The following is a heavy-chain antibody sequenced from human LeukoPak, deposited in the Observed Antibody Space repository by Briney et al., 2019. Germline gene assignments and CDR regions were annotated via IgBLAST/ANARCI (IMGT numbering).Heavy chain of an antibody. Sequence: GRSLRLSCAASGFSFSSYAMHWVRQAPGKGLEWVALISYDGSNKYYVDSVKGRFTISRDNSKNTLYLQMNSLRAEDTAVYYCARGGDYVWGSYPKLESFDPWGQGTLVTVSS. V-gene: IGHV3-30*03. CDR3: ARGGDYVWGSYPKLESFDP. CDR2: ISYDGSNK. J-gene: IGHJ5*02. CDR1: GFSFSSYA. D-gene: IGHD3-16*02.